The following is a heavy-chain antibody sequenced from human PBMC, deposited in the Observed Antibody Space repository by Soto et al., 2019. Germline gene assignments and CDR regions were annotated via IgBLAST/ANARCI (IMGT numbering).Heavy chain of an antibody. Sequence: GASVKVSCKASGYTLTNYYLHWVRQASGQGPEWMGVINPSVGDTMYAQKFQVRVNMTTDTSTTAVYMELSSLRSEDTGVYYCARGLDNSLVFGDFYYVMDVWAQGSTVPVSS. CDR3: ARGLDNSLVFGDFYYVMDV. J-gene: IGHJ6*02. D-gene: IGHD2-21*01. V-gene: IGHV1-46*01. CDR1: GYTLTNYY. CDR2: INPSVGDT.